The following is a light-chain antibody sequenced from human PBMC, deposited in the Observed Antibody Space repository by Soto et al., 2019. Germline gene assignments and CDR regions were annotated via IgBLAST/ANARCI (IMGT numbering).Light chain of an antibody. CDR1: SSNIGAGYC. J-gene: IGLJ2*01. CDR2: GNS. CDR3: QSYDSSLSGSVV. V-gene: IGLV1-40*01. Sequence: QSVLTQLPSVSGAPGQRVTISCTGSSSNIGAGYCVHWYQQLPGTAPKLLIYGNSNRPSGVPDRYSGSKSGTAASLAITALQSEDEADYYCQSYDSSLSGSVVVGGGTKLTVL.